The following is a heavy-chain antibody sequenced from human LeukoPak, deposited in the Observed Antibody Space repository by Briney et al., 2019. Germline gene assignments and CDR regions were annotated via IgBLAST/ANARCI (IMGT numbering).Heavy chain of an antibody. Sequence: SETLSLTCAVSGGSISGYYWIWIRQPPGKGLEWIGYIYYNGITNYNPSLKSRVTISVDTSKNQFSLKLSSVTAADTAVYYCARGTIITMVRGAKHNWFDPWGQGTLVTVSS. J-gene: IGHJ5*02. CDR1: GGSISGYY. D-gene: IGHD3-10*01. V-gene: IGHV4-59*12. CDR3: ARGTIITMVRGAKHNWFDP. CDR2: IYYNGIT.